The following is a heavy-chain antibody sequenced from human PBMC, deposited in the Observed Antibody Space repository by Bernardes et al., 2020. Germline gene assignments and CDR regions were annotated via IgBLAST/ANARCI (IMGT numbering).Heavy chain of an antibody. CDR3: ASLYSSSIDY. CDR1: GGSFSGDY. J-gene: IGHJ4*02. V-gene: IGHV4-34*01. D-gene: IGHD6-13*01. CDR2: INHSGST. Sequence: SETLSLTCAVYGGSFSGDYWSWIRQPPGKGLEWIGEINHSGSTNYNPSLKSRVTISVDTSKNQFSLKLSSVTAADTDVYYCASLYSSSIDYWGQGTLVTVSS.